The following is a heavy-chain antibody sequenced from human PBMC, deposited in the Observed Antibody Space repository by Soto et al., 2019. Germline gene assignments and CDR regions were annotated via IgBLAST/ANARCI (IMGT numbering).Heavy chain of an antibody. D-gene: IGHD1-26*01. CDR3: AKDTRSGSYLFDY. CDR2: ISGSGGST. CDR1: GFTFSSYA. Sequence: GSLRLSCAASGFTFSSYAMSWVRQAPVKGLEWVSAISGSGGSTYYADSVKGRFTISRDNSKNTLYLQMNSLRAEDSAVYYCAKDTRSGSYLFDYWGQGTLVTVSS. J-gene: IGHJ4*02. V-gene: IGHV3-23*01.